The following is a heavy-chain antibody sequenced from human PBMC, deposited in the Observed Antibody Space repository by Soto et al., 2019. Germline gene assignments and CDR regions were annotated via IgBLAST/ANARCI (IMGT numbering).Heavy chain of an antibody. Sequence: QVQLVQSGAEVKKPGSSVKVSCKASGGTFSSYTISWVRQAPGQGLEWMGRIIPILGIANYAQKFQGRVTITADKSTSTDYMELSSLRSEDTAVYYCARADDYGDYVYFQHWGQGTLVTVSS. CDR3: ARADDYGDYVYFQH. D-gene: IGHD4-17*01. V-gene: IGHV1-69*02. CDR2: IIPILGIA. J-gene: IGHJ1*01. CDR1: GGTFSSYT.